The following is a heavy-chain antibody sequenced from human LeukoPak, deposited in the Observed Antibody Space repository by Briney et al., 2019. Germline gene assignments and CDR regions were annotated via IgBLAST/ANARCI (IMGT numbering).Heavy chain of an antibody. CDR3: AKDPGVVPAASYFDY. J-gene: IGHJ4*02. D-gene: IGHD2-2*01. CDR1: GFTFSNAW. V-gene: IGHV3-23*01. Sequence: GGSLRLSCAASGFTFSNAWMSWVRQAPGKGLEWVSAVSGSGGSTYYADSVKGRFTISRDNSKNTLYLQMNSLRAEDTAVYYCAKDPGVVPAASYFDYWGQGTLVTVSS. CDR2: VSGSGGST.